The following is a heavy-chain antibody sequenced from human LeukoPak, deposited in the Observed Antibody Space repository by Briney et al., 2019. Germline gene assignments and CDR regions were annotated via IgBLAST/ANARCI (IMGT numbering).Heavy chain of an antibody. J-gene: IGHJ4*02. V-gene: IGHV3-7*05. D-gene: IGHD3-22*01. Sequence: GGSLRLSCAASGFTFSNYWMSWVRQAPGRGLEWVANINQDESQKYYVDSVKGRFTISRDSAKNSLYLQMNSLRAEDTAVYYCVRDSDRRSDYWGQGTLVTVYS. CDR2: INQDESQK. CDR1: GFTFSNYW. CDR3: VRDSDRRSDY.